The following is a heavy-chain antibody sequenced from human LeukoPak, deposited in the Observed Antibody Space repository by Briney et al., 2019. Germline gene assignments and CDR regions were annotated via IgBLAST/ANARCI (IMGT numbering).Heavy chain of an antibody. CDR3: ARDRYPFDY. CDR1: GGSVSSYY. Sequence: PSETLSLTCTVSGGSVSSYYWSWIRQPPGKGLEWIGYIYYSGSTNYNPSLKGRVTISVDTSKNQFSLKLSSVTAADTAVYYCARDRYPFDYWGQGTLVTVSS. D-gene: IGHD1-14*01. CDR2: IYYSGST. V-gene: IGHV4-59*02. J-gene: IGHJ4*02.